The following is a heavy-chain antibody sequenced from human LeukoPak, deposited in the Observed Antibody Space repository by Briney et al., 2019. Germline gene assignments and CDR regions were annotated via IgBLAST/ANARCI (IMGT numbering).Heavy chain of an antibody. CDR3: AVRLYCTNGVCYPTSLGY. J-gene: IGHJ4*02. D-gene: IGHD2-8*01. CDR2: IYPGDSDT. V-gene: IGHV5-51*01. Sequence: GESLKISCKGSGYSFTNYWIGWVRQMPGKGLEWMGIIYPGDSDTRYSPSFQGQVTISADKSISTAYLQWSSLKASDTAMYYCAVRLYCTNGVCYPTSLGYWGQGTLVTVSS. CDR1: GYSFTNYW.